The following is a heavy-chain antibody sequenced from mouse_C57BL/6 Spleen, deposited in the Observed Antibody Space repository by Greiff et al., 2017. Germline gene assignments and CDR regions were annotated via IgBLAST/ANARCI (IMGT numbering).Heavy chain of an antibody. V-gene: IGHV14-2*01. CDR3: AREDYYGSSYNYFDY. CDR2: IDPEDGET. Sequence: VQLQQSGAELVKPGASVKLSCTASGFNIKDYYMHWVKQRTEQGLEWIGRIDPEDGETKYAPEFQGKATITADTSSNTAYLQLSSLTSEDTADYYCAREDYYGSSYNYFDYWGQGTTLTVSS. CDR1: GFNIKDYY. D-gene: IGHD1-1*01. J-gene: IGHJ2*01.